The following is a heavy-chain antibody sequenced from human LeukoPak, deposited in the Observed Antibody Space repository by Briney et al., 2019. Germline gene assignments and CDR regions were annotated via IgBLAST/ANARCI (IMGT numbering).Heavy chain of an antibody. CDR3: AREGCSSTSCNFNWFDP. Sequence: ASVKVSCKASGGTFSSYAISWVRQAPGQGLEWMGGIIPIFGTANYAQKFQGRVTITADESTSTAYMELSSLRSEDTAAYYCAREGCSSTSCNFNWFDPWGQGTLVTVSS. D-gene: IGHD2-2*01. V-gene: IGHV1-69*13. J-gene: IGHJ5*02. CDR2: IIPIFGTA. CDR1: GGTFSSYA.